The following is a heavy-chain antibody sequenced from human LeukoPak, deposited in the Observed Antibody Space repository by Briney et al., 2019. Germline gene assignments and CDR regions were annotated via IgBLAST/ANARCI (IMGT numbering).Heavy chain of an antibody. Sequence: NSGESLKISCKASGYRFTDYWIGWVRQMPGKGLEWMGITYPGDSDTRYSPSFQGQVTISADTSTSTAYLQWNSLKASDTAIYYCARQAVAASASYWGQGTLVTVSS. V-gene: IGHV5-51*01. CDR2: TYPGDSDT. J-gene: IGHJ4*02. D-gene: IGHD6-19*01. CDR1: GYRFTDYW. CDR3: ARQAVAASASY.